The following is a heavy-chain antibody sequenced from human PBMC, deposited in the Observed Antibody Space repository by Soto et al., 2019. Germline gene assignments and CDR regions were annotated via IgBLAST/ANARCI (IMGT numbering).Heavy chain of an antibody. Sequence: EVQLLESGGGLVQSGGSLRLSCTASGLTFNTFVMSWVRQAPGKGLEWVSAITGSGLSTYYVDSVKGRFTISRDNSKNTLYLQMNRLGDEDTAVYYCAKDRGAEISNYGMDVWGQGTTVTVSS. V-gene: IGHV3-23*01. CDR1: GLTFNTFV. D-gene: IGHD3-10*01. J-gene: IGHJ6*02. CDR2: ITGSGLST. CDR3: AKDRGAEISNYGMDV.